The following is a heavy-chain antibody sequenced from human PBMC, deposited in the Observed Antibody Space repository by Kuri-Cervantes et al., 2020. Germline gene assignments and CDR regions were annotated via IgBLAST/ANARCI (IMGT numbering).Heavy chain of an antibody. D-gene: IGHD3-22*01. CDR1: GFTFSSYW. CDR2: IKPDGSEK. CDR3: ARVGYDSSGPGAFDI. Sequence: GGSLRLSCTISGFTFSSYWMSWVRQAPGKGLEWVANIKPDGSEKNYVDSVKGRFTISRDNAKNSMYLQMNSLRAEDTAVYYCARVGYDSSGPGAFDIWGQGTMVTVSS. J-gene: IGHJ3*02. V-gene: IGHV3-7*01.